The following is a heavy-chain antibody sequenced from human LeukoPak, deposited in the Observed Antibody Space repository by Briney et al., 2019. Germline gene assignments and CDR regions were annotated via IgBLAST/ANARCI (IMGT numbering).Heavy chain of an antibody. CDR1: GGTFSSYA. CDR2: IIPIFGTA. J-gene: IGHJ4*02. CDR3: AGDTEYSSSSGSFDY. Sequence: SVKVSCKASGGTFSSYAISWVRQAPGQGLEWMGGIIPIFGTANYAQKFQGRVTITTDESTSTAYMELSSLRSEDTAVYYCAGDTEYSSSSGSFDYWGQGTLVTVSS. V-gene: IGHV1-69*05. D-gene: IGHD6-6*01.